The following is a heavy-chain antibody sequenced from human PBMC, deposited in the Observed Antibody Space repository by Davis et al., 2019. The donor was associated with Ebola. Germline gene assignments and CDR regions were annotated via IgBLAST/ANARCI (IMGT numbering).Heavy chain of an antibody. CDR1: GGSFSGYY. Sequence: PSETLSLTCAVYGGSFSGYYWSWIRQPPGKGLEWIGEINHSGSTNYNPSLKSRVTISVDTSKNQFSLKLSSVTAADTAVYYCARDQSGPGAGYWGQGTLVTVSS. J-gene: IGHJ4*02. D-gene: IGHD1-14*01. CDR3: ARDQSGPGAGY. V-gene: IGHV4-34*01. CDR2: INHSGST.